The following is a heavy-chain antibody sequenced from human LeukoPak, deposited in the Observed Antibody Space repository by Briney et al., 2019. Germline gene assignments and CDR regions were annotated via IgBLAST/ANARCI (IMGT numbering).Heavy chain of an antibody. CDR2: INHSGST. CDR3: ARGTLGYCSSTSCLGYAFDI. D-gene: IGHD2-2*01. J-gene: IGHJ3*02. Sequence: KSSETLSLTCAVYGGSFSGYYWSWIRQPPGKGLEWIGEINHSGSTNYNPSLKSRVTISVDTSKNQFSLKLSSVTAADTAVYNCARGTLGYCSSTSCLGYAFDIWGQGTMVTVSS. CDR1: GGSFSGYY. V-gene: IGHV4-34*01.